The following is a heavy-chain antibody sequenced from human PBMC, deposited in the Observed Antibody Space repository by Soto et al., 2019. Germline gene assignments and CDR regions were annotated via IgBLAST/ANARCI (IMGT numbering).Heavy chain of an antibody. J-gene: IGHJ5*02. Sequence: SETLSLTCAVYGGSFSGYYWSWIRQPPGKGLEWIGEINHGGSTNYNPSLKSRVTISVDTSKNQFSLKLSSVTAADTAVYYCASRIPYYYGSGSYYNVNWFDPWGQGTLVTVSS. D-gene: IGHD3-10*01. CDR3: ASRIPYYYGSGSYYNVNWFDP. V-gene: IGHV4-34*01. CDR1: GGSFSGYY. CDR2: INHGGST.